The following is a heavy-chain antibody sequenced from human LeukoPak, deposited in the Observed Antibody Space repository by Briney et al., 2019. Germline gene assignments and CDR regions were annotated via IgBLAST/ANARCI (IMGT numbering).Heavy chain of an antibody. Sequence: GGSLRLSCAASGFTFSSYAMHWVRQAPGKGLEWVAVISYDGSNKYYADSVKGRFTISRDNSKNTLYLQMNSLRAEDTAVYYCARDWGGYGELFDYWGQGTLVTVSS. CDR3: ARDWGGYGELFDY. D-gene: IGHD4-17*01. V-gene: IGHV3-30*01. CDR2: ISYDGSNK. J-gene: IGHJ4*02. CDR1: GFTFSSYA.